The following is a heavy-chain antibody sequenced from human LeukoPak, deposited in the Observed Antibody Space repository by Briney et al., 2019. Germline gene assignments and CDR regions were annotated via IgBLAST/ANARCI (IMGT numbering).Heavy chain of an antibody. CDR3: ARTGGFGGVSNY. CDR1: GGSVNSGTYY. CDR2: IYSSGSA. Sequence: SETLSLTCTVSGGSVNSGTYYWSWIRQPPGKGLEWIGNIYSSGSAYYNPSLKSRVTMSVDTSKNQFSLKLSSVTAADTAVYYCARTGGFGGVSNYWGQGTLVTVSS. D-gene: IGHD3-16*01. V-gene: IGHV4-39*07. J-gene: IGHJ4*02.